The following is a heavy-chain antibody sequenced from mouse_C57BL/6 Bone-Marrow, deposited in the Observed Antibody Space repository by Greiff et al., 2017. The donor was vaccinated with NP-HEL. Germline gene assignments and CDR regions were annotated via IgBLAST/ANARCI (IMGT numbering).Heavy chain of an antibody. Sequence: VQLVESGPELVKPGASVKISCKASGYAFSSSWMNWVKQRPGKGLEWIGRIYPGDGDTNYNGKFKGKATLTADKSSSTAYMQLSSLTSEDSAVYFCARSTTVVPYYAMDYWGQGTSVTVSS. CDR3: ARSTTVVPYYAMDY. D-gene: IGHD1-1*01. J-gene: IGHJ4*01. CDR2: IYPGDGDT. CDR1: GYAFSSSW. V-gene: IGHV1-82*01.